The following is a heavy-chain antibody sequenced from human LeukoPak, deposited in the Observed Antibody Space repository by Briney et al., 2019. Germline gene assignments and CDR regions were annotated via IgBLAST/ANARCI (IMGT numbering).Heavy chain of an antibody. CDR2: IYYSGST. Sequence: SETLSLTCTVSGVSISSSSYYWGWIRQPPGKGLEWIGSIYYSGSTYYNPSLKSRVTISVDTSKNQFSLKLSSVTAADTAVYYCARDRLIAVAGFDYWGQGTLVTVSS. D-gene: IGHD6-19*01. V-gene: IGHV4-39*07. CDR1: GVSISSSSYY. CDR3: ARDRLIAVAGFDY. J-gene: IGHJ4*02.